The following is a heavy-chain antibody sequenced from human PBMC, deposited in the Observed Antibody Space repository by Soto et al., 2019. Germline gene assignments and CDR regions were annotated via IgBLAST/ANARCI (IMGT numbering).Heavy chain of an antibody. J-gene: IGHJ5*02. V-gene: IGHV1-69*05. CDR2: IIPIFGTA. Sequence: QVQLVQSGAEVKKPGSSVKVSCKASGGTFSSYAISWVRQAPGQGLEWMGGIIPIFGTANYAQKFQGRVTLTXDEXTXRAYMELGSLRSEATAVYYWARVFGAGGDYVNWFDPWGQGTLVTVSS. CDR1: GGTFSSYA. D-gene: IGHD4-17*01. CDR3: ARVFGAGGDYVNWFDP.